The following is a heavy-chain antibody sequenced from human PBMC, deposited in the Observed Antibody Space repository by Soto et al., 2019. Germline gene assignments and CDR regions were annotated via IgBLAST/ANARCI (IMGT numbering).Heavy chain of an antibody. CDR1: GFTFDDYA. CDR2: ISWNSGSI. V-gene: IGHV3-9*01. J-gene: IGHJ4*02. Sequence: EVQLVESGGGLVQPGRSLRLSCAASGFTFDDYAMHWVRQAPGKGLEWVSGISWNSGSIGYADSVKGRFTISRDNAKNSLYLQMNSLRAEDTALYYCAKDHSSDWYEGFDYWGQGTLVTVSS. CDR3: AKDHSSDWYEGFDY. D-gene: IGHD6-19*01.